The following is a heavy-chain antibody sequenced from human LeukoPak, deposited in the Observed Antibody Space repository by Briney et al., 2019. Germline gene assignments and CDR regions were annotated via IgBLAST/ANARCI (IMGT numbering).Heavy chain of an antibody. D-gene: IGHD6-13*01. Sequence: GGSLRPSCAASGFTFSDYYMSWIRQAPGKGLEWVSYISSSGSTIYYADSVKGRFTISRDNAKNSLYLQMNSLRAEDTAVYYCARESIAAAGTFDYWGQGNLVTVSS. CDR2: ISSSGSTI. J-gene: IGHJ4*02. CDR3: ARESIAAAGTFDY. CDR1: GFTFSDYY. V-gene: IGHV3-11*01.